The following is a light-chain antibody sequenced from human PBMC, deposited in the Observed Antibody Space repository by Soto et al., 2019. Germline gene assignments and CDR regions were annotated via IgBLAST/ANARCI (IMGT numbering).Light chain of an antibody. Sequence: DVEMTQAPASLSASVGDRVTLTCRASQGISSYLAWYQQKPGNVPRLLIYAASILQSGVPARFSGSGSGTDFTLTISSLEPEDVATYYCQKYNSAPRTFGGGTKVEIK. CDR3: QKYNSAPRT. V-gene: IGKV1-27*01. CDR2: AAS. CDR1: QGISSY. J-gene: IGKJ4*01.